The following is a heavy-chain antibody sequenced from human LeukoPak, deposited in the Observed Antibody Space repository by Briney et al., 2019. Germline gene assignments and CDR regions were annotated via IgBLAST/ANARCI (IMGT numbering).Heavy chain of an antibody. J-gene: IGHJ4*02. V-gene: IGHV3-21*01. Sequence: GGSLRPSCAASGFTFSSYSMNWVRQAPGKGLEWVSSISSSSSYIYYADSVKGRFTISRDNAKNSLYLQMNSLRAEDTAVYYCARLMVAATFDYWGQGTLVTVSS. CDR2: ISSSSSYI. CDR1: GFTFSSYS. D-gene: IGHD2-15*01. CDR3: ARLMVAATFDY.